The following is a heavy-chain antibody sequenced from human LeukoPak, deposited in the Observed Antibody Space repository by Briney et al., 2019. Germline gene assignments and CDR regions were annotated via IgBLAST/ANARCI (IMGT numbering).Heavy chain of an antibody. Sequence: GGSLRLSCAASGFTVSSNYMSWVRQAPGKGLEWISVIYSGGDTYYTDSVKDRFIISRDNSKNTLHLQMNSLRAEDTAVYYCARERGYYFDRSGSNAFDIWGQGTMVTVSS. V-gene: IGHV3-66*01. CDR2: IYSGGDT. CDR3: ARERGYYFDRSGSNAFDI. J-gene: IGHJ3*02. CDR1: GFTVSSNY. D-gene: IGHD3-22*01.